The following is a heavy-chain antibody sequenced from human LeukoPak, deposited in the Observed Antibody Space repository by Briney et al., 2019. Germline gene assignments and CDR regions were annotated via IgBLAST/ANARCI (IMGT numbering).Heavy chain of an antibody. CDR1: GFTFSSYS. Sequence: PGGSLRLSCAASGFTFSSYSMNWVRQAPGKGLEWVSSISSSSSYIYYADSVKGRFTISRDNAKNSLYLQMNSLRAEDTAVYYCARDLYSGYSSGWKNWGQGTLVTVSS. CDR3: ARDLYSGYSSGWKN. V-gene: IGHV3-21*01. D-gene: IGHD6-19*01. J-gene: IGHJ4*02. CDR2: ISSSSSYI.